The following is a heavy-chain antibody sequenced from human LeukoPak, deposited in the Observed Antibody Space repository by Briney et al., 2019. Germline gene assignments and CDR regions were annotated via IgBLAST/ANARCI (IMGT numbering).Heavy chain of an antibody. V-gene: IGHV3-30*02. CDR1: GFSFNDFG. D-gene: IGHD5-12*01. CDR2: IRYGGTDK. J-gene: IGHJ5*02. CDR3: ARQGSWASFDP. Sequence: AGGSLRLSCVASGFSFNDFGMHWVRQAPGKGLQWLAFIRYGGTDKEYADSEKGRFTISIDSSQNTLYLQMNSLRAEDTAVYYCARQGSWASFDPWGQGTLVTVSS.